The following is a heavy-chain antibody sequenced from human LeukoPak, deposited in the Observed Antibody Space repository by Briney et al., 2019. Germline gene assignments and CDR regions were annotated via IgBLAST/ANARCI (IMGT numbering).Heavy chain of an antibody. CDR2: INPNRGGT. CDR1: GYTLTGYY. Sequence: GASVKVSCKVSGYTLTGYYMHWVRQAPGQGLEWRGWINPNRGGTNYAQKFQGRVTMTRDTSISTAYMELSRLRSDDTAVYYCARDEVLPHTMIVVEGCFDIWGQGTMVTVSS. CDR3: ARDEVLPHTMIVVEGCFDI. V-gene: IGHV1-2*02. D-gene: IGHD3-22*01. J-gene: IGHJ3*02.